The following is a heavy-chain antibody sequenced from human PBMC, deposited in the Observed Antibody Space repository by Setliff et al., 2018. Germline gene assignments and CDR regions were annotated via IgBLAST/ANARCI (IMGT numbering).Heavy chain of an antibody. J-gene: IGHJ4*02. CDR3: AARGSNILTGYYHY. D-gene: IGHD3-9*01. V-gene: IGHV1-69*10. CDR1: GGTFSSYA. CDR2: IIPILGIA. Sequence: GASVKVSCKASGGTFSSYAISWVRQAPGQGLEWMGGIIPILGIANYAQKFQGRVTITADESTSTAYMELSSLRSEDTAVYYCAARGSNILTGYYHYWGQGTLVTVS.